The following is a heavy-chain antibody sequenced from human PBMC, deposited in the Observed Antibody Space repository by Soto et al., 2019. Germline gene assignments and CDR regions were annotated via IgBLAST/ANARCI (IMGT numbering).Heavy chain of an antibody. D-gene: IGHD5-12*01. CDR2: ISYDGSNK. CDR1: GFTFSSYA. V-gene: IGHV3-30-3*01. Sequence: QPGGSLRLSCAASGFTFSSYAMHWVRQAPGKGLEWVAVISYDGSNKYYADSVKGRFTISRDNSKNTLYLQMNSLRAEDTAVYYCARVSLEGRDGYNSPFDYWGQGTLVTVSS. CDR3: ARVSLEGRDGYNSPFDY. J-gene: IGHJ4*02.